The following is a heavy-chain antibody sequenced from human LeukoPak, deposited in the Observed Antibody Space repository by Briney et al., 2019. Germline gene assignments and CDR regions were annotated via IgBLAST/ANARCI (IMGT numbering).Heavy chain of an antibody. Sequence: GGSLRLSCAASGFIFSRYWMSWVRQAPGRGLEWVANIKQDGSEKYYVDSVKGRYTISRDNAKNSLYLQINSLRAEDTAVYYCARVGLLWFGEPIHWGQGTLVTVSS. D-gene: IGHD3-10*01. J-gene: IGHJ4*02. V-gene: IGHV3-7*01. CDR3: ARVGLLWFGEPIH. CDR1: GFIFSRYW. CDR2: IKQDGSEK.